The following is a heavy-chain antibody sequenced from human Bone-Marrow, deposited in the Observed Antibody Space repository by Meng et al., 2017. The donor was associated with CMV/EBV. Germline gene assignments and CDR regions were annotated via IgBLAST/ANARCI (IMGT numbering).Heavy chain of an antibody. CDR2: ISYDGSNK. CDR3: ARDARPKDIVVEGGAHFDY. V-gene: IGHV3-30-3*01. J-gene: IGHJ4*02. Sequence: GRSLRLSCAASGFTFSSYAMHWVRQAPGKGLEWVAVISYDGSNKYYADSVKGRFTISRDNSKNTLYLQMNSLRAEDTAVYYCARDARPKDIVVEGGAHFDYWGQRTLVTVSS. CDR1: GFTFSSYA. D-gene: IGHD2-2*01.